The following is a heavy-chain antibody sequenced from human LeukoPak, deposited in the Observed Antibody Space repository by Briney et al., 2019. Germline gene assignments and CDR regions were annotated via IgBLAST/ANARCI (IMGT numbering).Heavy chain of an antibody. J-gene: IGHJ4*02. CDR1: GYTFTGYY. D-gene: IGHD7-27*01. CDR3: ARGPGSHRHSTSDY. Sequence: ASVKVSCKASGYTFTGYYMHWVRQAPGQGLEWMGWINPNSGGINYAQKFQGRVTMTRDTSISTAYMELSRLRSDDTAVYYCARGPGSHRHSTSDYWGQGTLVTVSS. CDR2: INPNSGGI. V-gene: IGHV1-2*02.